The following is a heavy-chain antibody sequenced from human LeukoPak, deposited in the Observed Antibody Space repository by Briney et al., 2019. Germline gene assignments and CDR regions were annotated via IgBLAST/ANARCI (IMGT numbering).Heavy chain of an antibody. V-gene: IGHV4-34*01. CDR2: INHSGST. CDR1: GGSFSGYY. J-gene: IGHJ4*02. Sequence: SETLSLTCAVYGGSFSGYYWSWIRQPPGKGLEWIGEINHSGSTKYNPSLKSRVTISVDTSKNQFSLKLSSVTPEDTAVYYCARARLAVHIDYWGQGTLVTVSS. CDR3: ARARLAVHIDY. D-gene: IGHD6-19*01.